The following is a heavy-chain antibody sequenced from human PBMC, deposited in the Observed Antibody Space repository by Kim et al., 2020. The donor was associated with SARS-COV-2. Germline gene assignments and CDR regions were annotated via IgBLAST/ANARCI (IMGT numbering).Heavy chain of an antibody. CDR2: TSDHI. J-gene: IGHJ4*02. CDR3: GSVRGH. Sequence: TSDHIHYDDSVKGRFTLSRDNAQNSLYLQMNSLRDEDTAVYYCGSVRGHWGQGTLVSVSS. V-gene: IGHV3-48*02. D-gene: IGHD3-10*01.